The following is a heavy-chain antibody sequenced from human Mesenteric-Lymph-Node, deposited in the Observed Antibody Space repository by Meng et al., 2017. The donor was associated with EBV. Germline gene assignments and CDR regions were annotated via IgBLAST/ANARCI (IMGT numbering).Heavy chain of an antibody. CDR2: TYYRSKWYN. CDR3: ARGATSVFDL. V-gene: IGHV6-1*01. CDR1: GDSVSSSSAA. J-gene: IGHJ2*01. Sequence: VKLQQSGPGLVKPSXTLPLTCVISGDSVSSSSAARTWIRQSPSRGIGWLGRTYYRSKWYNDYAVFVKSRITINPDTSKNQFSLQLNSVTPEDTAVYYCARGATSVFDLWGRGTLVTVSS.